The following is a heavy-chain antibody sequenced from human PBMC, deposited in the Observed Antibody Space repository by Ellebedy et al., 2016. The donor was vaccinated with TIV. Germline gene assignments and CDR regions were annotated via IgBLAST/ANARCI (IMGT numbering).Heavy chain of an antibody. V-gene: IGHV4-31*03. CDR1: GDSIASGYYY. CDR3: AKEEYRNTFAS. CDR2: ISESGAT. J-gene: IGHJ5*01. D-gene: IGHD4-11*01. Sequence: MPSETLSLTCSVSGDSIASGYYYWSWIRQYPGTGLEWIGYISESGATYYNPSLKSRLTMSVETSKNQFSLSLTSVTAADSALYFCAKEEYRNTFASWGQGMLVTVSS.